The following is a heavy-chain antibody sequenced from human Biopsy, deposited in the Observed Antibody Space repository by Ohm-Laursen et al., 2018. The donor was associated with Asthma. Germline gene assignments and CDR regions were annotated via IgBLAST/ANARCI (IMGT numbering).Heavy chain of an antibody. J-gene: IGHJ6*02. D-gene: IGHD3-3*01. CDR3: ARMITIFGVVSRGMDV. CDR1: GFTSRSYS. Sequence: SQRLSRAPPGFTSRSYSLKWVREAPGKGLEGDSYISRSSSTIYYADSVKGRFTISRDNAKNSLYLQMNSLRDEDTAVYYCARMITIFGVVSRGMDVRGPGTTVPVSS. V-gene: IGHV3-48*02. CDR2: ISRSSSTI.